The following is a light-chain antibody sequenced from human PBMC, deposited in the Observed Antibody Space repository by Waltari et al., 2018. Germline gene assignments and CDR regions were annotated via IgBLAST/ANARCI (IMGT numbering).Light chain of an antibody. CDR1: NSNIGRNT. CDR2: NNF. V-gene: IGLV1-44*01. Sequence: QSVLTQPPSASGTPRQRVTISCSGSNSNIGRNTVNWYQQLPGTAPTLLVYNNFQRPSGVPDRFSGSKSVTSASLAILGVWPEDEADYYCATWDDTLNGPVFGGGTKLTVL. J-gene: IGLJ2*01. CDR3: ATWDDTLNGPV.